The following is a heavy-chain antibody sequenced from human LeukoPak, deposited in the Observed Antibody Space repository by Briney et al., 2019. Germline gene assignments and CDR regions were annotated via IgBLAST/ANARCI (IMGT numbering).Heavy chain of an antibody. J-gene: IGHJ4*02. Sequence: SDTLSLTCTASGGSISSFYWSWIRQPPGKGLEWIGYCYYSGRTKYNPSLKSRVTISVATSKNQFSLKLSSVTAADTAVYYCAKGRGYSYGLFDYWGQGTLVTVSS. D-gene: IGHD5-18*01. V-gene: IGHV4-59*01. CDR2: CYYSGRT. CDR1: GGSISSFY. CDR3: AKGRGYSYGLFDY.